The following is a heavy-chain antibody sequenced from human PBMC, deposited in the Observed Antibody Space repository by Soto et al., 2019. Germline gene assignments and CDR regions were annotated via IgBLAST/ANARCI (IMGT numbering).Heavy chain of an antibody. CDR3: ARDGWNGRDIVVVVAAYYFDY. J-gene: IGHJ4*01. V-gene: IGHV1-2*04. D-gene: IGHD2-15*01. Sequence: ASVKVSCKASGYTFTGYYMHWVRQAPGHGLEWMGWINPNSGGTNYAQKFQGWVTMTRDTSISTAYMELSRLRSDDTAVYYCARDGWNGRDIVVVVAAYYFDYWG. CDR1: GYTFTGYY. CDR2: INPNSGGT.